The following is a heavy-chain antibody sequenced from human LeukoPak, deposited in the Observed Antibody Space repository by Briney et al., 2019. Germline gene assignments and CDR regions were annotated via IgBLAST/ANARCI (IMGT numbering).Heavy chain of an antibody. D-gene: IGHD6-19*01. CDR3: ARPYSVAGVFFFDY. V-gene: IGHV5-51*01. Sequence: GESLKISCKGSGYSFTSYWIGWVRQMPGKGLEWMGIIYPGDSDTRYSPSFQGQVTVSADKSISTAYLQWSSLKASDTATYYCARPYSVAGVFFFDYWGQGTLVTVSS. CDR1: GYSFTSYW. CDR2: IYPGDSDT. J-gene: IGHJ4*02.